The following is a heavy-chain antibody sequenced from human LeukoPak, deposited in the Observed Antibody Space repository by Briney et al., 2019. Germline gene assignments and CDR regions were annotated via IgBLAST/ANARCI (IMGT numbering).Heavy chain of an antibody. Sequence: SETLSLTCAVYGGSLSGYYWSWIRQSPGKGQEWIGEINRGGITKYNPSLKSRVTISLGTSYNQFSLKLTSVTAADTAMYYCARSEDCGSSSCYRFDPWGQGTLVTVSS. CDR2: INRGGIT. J-gene: IGHJ5*02. CDR3: ARSEDCGSSSCYRFDP. CDR1: GGSLSGYY. D-gene: IGHD2-2*01. V-gene: IGHV4-34*01.